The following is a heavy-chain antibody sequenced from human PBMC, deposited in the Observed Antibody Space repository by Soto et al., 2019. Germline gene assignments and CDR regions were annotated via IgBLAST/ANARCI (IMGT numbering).Heavy chain of an antibody. CDR2: IYYRGST. J-gene: IGHJ6*02. CDR1: GGSLSDHY. Sequence: QVQLQESGPGLVKPSETLSLTCSVSGGSLSDHYWTWIRQSPGKALEWIGCIYYRGSTYYNPSLKSRVPISVDTSKSQFSLRLSSVTAADPAVYYCARMRPTGSHDYYFYGMDVWGQGTTVTVSS. CDR3: ARMRPTGSHDYYFYGMDV. D-gene: IGHD1-1*01. V-gene: IGHV4-59*11.